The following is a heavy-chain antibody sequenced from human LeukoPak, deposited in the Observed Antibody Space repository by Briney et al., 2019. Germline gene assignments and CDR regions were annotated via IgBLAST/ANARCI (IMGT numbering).Heavy chain of an antibody. CDR3: ARDSSHSPYYYYYYMDL. V-gene: IGHV4-59*01. CDR2: IYYSGST. J-gene: IGHJ6*03. D-gene: IGHD2-21*01. CDR1: GGSISSYY. Sequence: SEALSLTCTVSGGSISSYYWSWIRQPPGKGLELIGYIYYSGSTNYNPSLKSRVTISVDTSKNQFSLKLSSVTAADTAVYYCARDSSHSPYYYYYYMDLWGRGTTVTVSS.